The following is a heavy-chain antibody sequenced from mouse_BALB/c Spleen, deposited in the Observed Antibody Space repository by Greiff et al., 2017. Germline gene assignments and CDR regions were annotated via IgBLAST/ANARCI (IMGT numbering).Heavy chain of an antibody. CDR2: IYPGSGST. J-gene: IGHJ4*01. D-gene: IGHD2-12*01. V-gene: IGHV1S22*01. Sequence: LQQPGSELVRPGASVKLSCKASGYTFTSYWMHWVKQRPGQGLEWIGNIYPGSGSTNYDEKFKSKATLTVDTSSSTAYMQLSSLTSEDSAVYYCLRRGNAMDYWGQGTSDTGAS. CDR3: LRRGNAMDY. CDR1: GYTFTSYW.